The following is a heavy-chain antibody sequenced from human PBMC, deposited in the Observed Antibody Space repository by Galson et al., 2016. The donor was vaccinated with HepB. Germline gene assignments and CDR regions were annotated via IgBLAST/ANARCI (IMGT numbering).Heavy chain of an antibody. V-gene: IGHV5-51*03. CDR2: VYPGDSDK. J-gene: IGHJ4*02. CDR3: ARSTFGFDY. D-gene: IGHD2/OR15-2a*01. Sequence: QSGAEVKKPGESLKISCKASGYRFANYWIGWVRQMPGKGLEWMGDVYPGDSDKRYSPSFQGQVTISVDKSITTAYLQWNSLKASDTAIDYCARSTFGFDYWGLGTLVTVSS. CDR1: GYRFANYW.